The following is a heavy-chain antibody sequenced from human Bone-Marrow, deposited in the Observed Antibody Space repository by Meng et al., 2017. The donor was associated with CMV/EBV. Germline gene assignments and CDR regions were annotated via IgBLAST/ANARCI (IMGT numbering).Heavy chain of an antibody. J-gene: IGHJ4*02. D-gene: IGHD5-18*01. Sequence: VQLYHGGGTVKKAGSAVTVSCKASGGTFSSYAISWVRQAPGQGLDWMGGIIPIFGTANYAQKFRGRVTITADESTSTAYMELSSLRSEDTAVYYCARDHGDTAFDYWGQGTLVTVSS. CDR3: ARDHGDTAFDY. CDR1: GGTFSSYA. CDR2: IIPIFGTA. V-gene: IGHV1-69*12.